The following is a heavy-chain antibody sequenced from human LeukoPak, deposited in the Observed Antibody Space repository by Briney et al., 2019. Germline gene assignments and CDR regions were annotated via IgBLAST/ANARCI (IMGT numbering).Heavy chain of an antibody. Sequence: GGSLRLSRAASGFTFSSYGMHWVRQAPGKGLEWVAVIWYDGSNKYYADSVKGRFTISRDNSKNTLYLQMNSLRAEDTAVYYCAKGGGNTAPYYFDYWGQGTLVTVSS. J-gene: IGHJ4*02. CDR2: IWYDGSNK. CDR1: GFTFSSYG. D-gene: IGHD4-23*01. CDR3: AKGGGNTAPYYFDY. V-gene: IGHV3-33*06.